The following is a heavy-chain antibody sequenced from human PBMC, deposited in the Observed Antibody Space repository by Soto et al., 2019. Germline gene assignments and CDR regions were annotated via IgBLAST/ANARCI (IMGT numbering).Heavy chain of an antibody. CDR2: INAGNGNT. CDR3: ARVPLWFETPYYFDY. Sequence: ASVKVSCKASGYTFTSYAMHWVRQAPGQRLEWMGWINAGNGNTKYSQKFQGRVTITRDTSASTAYMELSSLRSEDTAVYYCARVPLWFETPYYFDYWGQGTLVTVSS. V-gene: IGHV1-3*01. D-gene: IGHD3-10*01. CDR1: GYTFTSYA. J-gene: IGHJ4*02.